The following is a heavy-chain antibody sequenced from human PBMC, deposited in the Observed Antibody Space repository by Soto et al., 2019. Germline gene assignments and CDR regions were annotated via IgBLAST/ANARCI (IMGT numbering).Heavy chain of an antibody. V-gene: IGHV3-23*01. CDR1: GFTFSNYA. Sequence: PGGSLRLSCAASGFTFSNYAMSWVRQAPGKGLEGVSAISGSGGSTYYADSVKGRFTISRDNSKTTLYLQMNSLRAEDTAVYYCAKASTETIVVVVAAFAFDIWGQGTMVTVSS. J-gene: IGHJ3*02. CDR3: AKASTETIVVVVAAFAFDI. D-gene: IGHD2-15*01. CDR2: ISGSGGST.